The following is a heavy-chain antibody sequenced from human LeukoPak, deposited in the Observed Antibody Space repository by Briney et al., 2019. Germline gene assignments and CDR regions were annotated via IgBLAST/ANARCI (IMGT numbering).Heavy chain of an antibody. CDR1: GFTFSSYW. V-gene: IGHV3-7*01. D-gene: IGHD6-19*01. Sequence: GGSLRLSCAASGFTFSSYWMSWVRQAPGKGLEWVANIKQDGSEKYYVDSVKGRFTISRDNAKNSLYLQMNSLRAEDTAVYYCARDPGYSSGWSLTYWYFDLWGRGTLVTVSS. CDR3: ARDPGYSSGWSLTYWYFDL. J-gene: IGHJ2*01. CDR2: IKQDGSEK.